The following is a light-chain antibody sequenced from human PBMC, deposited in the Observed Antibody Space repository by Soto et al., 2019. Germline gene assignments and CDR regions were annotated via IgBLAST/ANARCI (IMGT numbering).Light chain of an antibody. J-gene: IGKJ5*01. CDR3: QQTYMTPIT. CDR2: GAS. V-gene: IGKV1-39*01. Sequence: DIQMTQSPSSLSASVGDRVTITCRASQSISIYLNWYQLKPGKAPNLLMYGASYLKSGIPSRFSGSGSGTDFTDFTLTISSLQPEDFATYYCQQTYMTPITFGQGTRLEI. CDR1: QSISIY.